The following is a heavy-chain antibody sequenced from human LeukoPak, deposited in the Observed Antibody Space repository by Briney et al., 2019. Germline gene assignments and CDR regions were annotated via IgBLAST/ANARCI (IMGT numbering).Heavy chain of an antibody. CDR3: ARQGLWFGESFDY. D-gene: IGHD3-10*01. Sequence: PSETLSLTCTVSGGSISSYYWSWIRQPPGKGLEWIGYIYYSGSTNYNPSLKSRVTISVGTSKNQFSLKLSSVTAADTAVYYCARQGLWFGESFDYWGQGTLVTVSS. CDR1: GGSISSYY. V-gene: IGHV4-59*08. J-gene: IGHJ4*02. CDR2: IYYSGST.